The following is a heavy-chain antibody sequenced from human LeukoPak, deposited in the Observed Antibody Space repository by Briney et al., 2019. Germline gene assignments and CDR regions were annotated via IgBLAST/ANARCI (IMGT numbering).Heavy chain of an antibody. Sequence: SGGSLRLSCAASGFTFSSYAMSWVRQAPGKGLEWVSAISGSGGSTYYADSVKGRFTISRDNSKNTVYLQMNSLRAEDTAVYYCARGGYSSGWNNFDYWGQGTLVTVSS. J-gene: IGHJ4*02. D-gene: IGHD6-19*01. CDR2: ISGSGGST. CDR1: GFTFSSYA. CDR3: ARGGYSSGWNNFDY. V-gene: IGHV3-23*01.